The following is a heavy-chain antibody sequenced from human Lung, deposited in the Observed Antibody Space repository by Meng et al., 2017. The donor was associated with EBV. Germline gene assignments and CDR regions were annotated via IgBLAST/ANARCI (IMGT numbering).Heavy chain of an antibody. D-gene: IGHD3-10*01. J-gene: IGHJ5*02. CDR2: INHSGST. CDR3: ARGITMVRGVPGHWFDP. CDR1: GGCFSGYY. Sequence: PGLVKPAETLSLACVVDGGCFSGYYWSWIRQPPGKGMEWIGEINHSGSTNYNPSLKSRVTISVDTSKNQFSLKLSSVTAADTAVYYCARGITMVRGVPGHWFDPWGQGTLVTVSS. V-gene: IGHV4-34*01.